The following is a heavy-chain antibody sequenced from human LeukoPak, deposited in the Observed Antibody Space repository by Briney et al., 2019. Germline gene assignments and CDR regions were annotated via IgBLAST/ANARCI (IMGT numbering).Heavy chain of an antibody. V-gene: IGHV1-18*01. CDR3: AGDRPNVIVVVIDDAFDI. D-gene: IGHD3-22*01. Sequence: GASVKVSCKASGYTFTNYGISWMRQAPGQGLEWMGWISGYNGNTKYAQKFQGRVTMTTETSTSTAYMELRSLRSDDTAVYYCAGDRPNVIVVVIDDAFDIWGQGTMVTVSS. CDR2: ISGYNGNT. J-gene: IGHJ3*02. CDR1: GYTFTNYG.